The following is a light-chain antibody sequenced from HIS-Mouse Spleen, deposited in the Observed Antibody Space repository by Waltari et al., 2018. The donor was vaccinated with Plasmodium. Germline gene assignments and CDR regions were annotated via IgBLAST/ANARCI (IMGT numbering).Light chain of an antibody. V-gene: IGLV3-10*01. CDR3: YSTDSSGNHRV. CDR1: ALPTKY. CDR2: EDS. J-gene: IGLJ3*02. Sequence: SYELTQPPSVSVSPGQTARITCSGEALPTKYDYWYQQKSGQAPVLVIYEDSKRPSGIPERFSGSSSGTMATLTISGAQVEDEADYYCYSTDSSGNHRVFGGGTKLTVL.